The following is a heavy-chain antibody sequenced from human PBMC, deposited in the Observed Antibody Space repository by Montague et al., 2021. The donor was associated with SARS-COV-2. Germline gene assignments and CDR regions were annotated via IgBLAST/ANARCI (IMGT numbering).Heavy chain of an antibody. CDR1: GGPLGDYY. D-gene: IGHD2-8*01. V-gene: IGHV4-34*01. CDR3: ARGARPGYGVRRGSFDC. J-gene: IGHJ4*02. Sequence: SETLSLTCAVYGGPLGDYYWGWIRQSPGNGLEWIGEINHSGSTNYNPSLKSRVTMSVDTSKNQFSLKLSSVTAADTAVYYCARGARPGYGVRRGSFDCWGQGTLVTVSS. CDR2: INHSGST.